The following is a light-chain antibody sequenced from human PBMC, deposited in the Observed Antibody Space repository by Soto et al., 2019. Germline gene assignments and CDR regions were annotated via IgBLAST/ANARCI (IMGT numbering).Light chain of an antibody. CDR3: QHYNSYSEA. CDR2: KAS. V-gene: IGKV1-5*03. Sequence: DIQMTQSPSTLSASVGYRLTITCRASQSISSWLAWYQQKTGKAPKLVIYKASTLKSGVPSRFSGSGYGTEFNLTISSLQTDDFATYYCQHYNSYSEAFGQGTKVDIK. CDR1: QSISSW. J-gene: IGKJ1*01.